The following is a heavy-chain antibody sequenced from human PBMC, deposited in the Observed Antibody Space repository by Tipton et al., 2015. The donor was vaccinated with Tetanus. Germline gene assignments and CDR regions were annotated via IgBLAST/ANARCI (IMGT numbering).Heavy chain of an antibody. CDR2: IYHSGTN. D-gene: IGHD3-3*01. V-gene: IGHV4-4*02. CDR1: GGSIRSCNW. CDR3: ARESITIFGVVSFDY. Sequence: TLSLTCAVSGGSIRSCNWWSWVRQTPGKGLEWIGEIYHSGTNNYNPSLKRRVTMSLDNSKNQFSQKLNSVAAADTAVYYCARESITIFGVVSFDYWGQGSLVPVSS. J-gene: IGHJ4*02.